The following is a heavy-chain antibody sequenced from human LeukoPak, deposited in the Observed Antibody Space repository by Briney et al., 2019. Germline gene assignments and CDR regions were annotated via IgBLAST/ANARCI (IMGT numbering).Heavy chain of an antibody. J-gene: IGHJ6*03. CDR3: TRVGDTAMYYYMDV. CDR2: IKQDGSEK. V-gene: IGHV3-7*01. D-gene: IGHD5-18*01. CDR1: GFTFSSYW. Sequence: GGSLRLSCAASGFTFSSYWMSWVRQAPGKGLEWVANIKQDGSEKYYVDSVKGRFTISRDNAKNSLYLQMNSLRAEDTAVYYCTRVGDTAMYYYMDVWGKGTTVTVSS.